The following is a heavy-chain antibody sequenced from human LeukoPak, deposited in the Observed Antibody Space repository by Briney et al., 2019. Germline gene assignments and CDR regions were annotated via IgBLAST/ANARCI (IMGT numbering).Heavy chain of an antibody. J-gene: IGHJ4*02. V-gene: IGHV4-39*01. CDR2: IYSSGNT. D-gene: IGHD1-1*01. CDR1: GDSVSSGRNY. Sequence: SETLSLTCSVSGDSVSSGRNYWGWIRQSPGKGLEWIASIYSSGNTHSNPSLKSRVSISVDTSKNQVSLKLYSVTASDAAIYYCARHLSGTTMSHYFDFWGQGTLVTVSS. CDR3: ARHLSGTTMSHYFDF.